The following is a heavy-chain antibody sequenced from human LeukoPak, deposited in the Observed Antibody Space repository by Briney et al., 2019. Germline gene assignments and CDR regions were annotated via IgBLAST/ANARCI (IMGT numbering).Heavy chain of an antibody. CDR3: AREISRTQREDY. CDR1: GGSISSGGYY. Sequence: SQTLSLTCTVSGGSISSGGYYWSWIRQHPGKGLEWIGHIYYSGSTYYNPSLKSRVTISVDTSKNQFSLKLSSVTAADTAVYYCAREISRTQREDYWGQGTLVTVSS. V-gene: IGHV4-31*03. CDR2: IYYSGST. D-gene: IGHD6-25*01. J-gene: IGHJ4*02.